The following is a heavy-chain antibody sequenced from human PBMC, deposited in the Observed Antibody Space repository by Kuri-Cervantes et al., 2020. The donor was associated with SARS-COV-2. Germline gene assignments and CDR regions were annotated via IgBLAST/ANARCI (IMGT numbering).Heavy chain of an antibody. D-gene: IGHD6-13*01. CDR3: ARFPGGSSWYD. J-gene: IGHJ4*02. CDR1: GGSISSYY. Sequence: GSLRLSCTVSGGSISSYYWSWIRQPAGKGLEWIGRIYTSGSTNYNPSLKSRVTMSVDTSKNQFSLKLSSVTAADTAVYYCARFPGGSSWYDWGQGTLVTVSS. V-gene: IGHV4-4*07. CDR2: IYTSGST.